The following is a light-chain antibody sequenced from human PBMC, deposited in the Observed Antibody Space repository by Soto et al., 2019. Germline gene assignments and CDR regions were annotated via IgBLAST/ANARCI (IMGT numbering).Light chain of an antibody. Sequence: EMGLSLCPAPLSETQGESATLSCRASQSVSSNLAWYQQKPGQAPRLLIYGASTRATGFPARFSGSGSGTEFTLTISSLQSEDFAVYYCQHCNNWPITFGQGTRLEI. V-gene: IGKV3-15*01. CDR3: QHCNNWPIT. J-gene: IGKJ5*01. CDR2: GAS. CDR1: QSVSSN.